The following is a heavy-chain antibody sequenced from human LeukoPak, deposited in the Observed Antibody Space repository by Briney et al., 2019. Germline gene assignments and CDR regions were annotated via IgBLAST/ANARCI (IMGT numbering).Heavy chain of an antibody. CDR3: ARDVPLYYGDLDY. CDR2: ISNDGANE. D-gene: IGHD4-17*01. CDR1: GFTFVTYR. J-gene: IGHJ4*02. Sequence: GGSLRLSCTASGFTFVTYRMHWVRQAPGKGLEWLAVISNDGANEFYSDSVKGRFTVSRDNSKNTLYLQINSLRAEDTATYYCARDVPLYYGDLDYWGRGILVIVSS. V-gene: IGHV3-30*03.